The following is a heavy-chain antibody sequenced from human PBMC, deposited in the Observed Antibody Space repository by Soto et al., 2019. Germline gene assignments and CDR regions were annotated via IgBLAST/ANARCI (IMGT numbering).Heavy chain of an antibody. Sequence: EVQLVESGGGLVKPGGSLRLSCAASGFTFSSYSMNWVRQAPGKGLEWVSSISSSSSYIYYADSVKGRFTISRDNAKNSLYLQLNSLRAEDRGVYYWARMGGSGYDYDAGVGLYYYYYGMDVWGQGTTVTVSS. CDR2: ISSSSSYI. D-gene: IGHD5-12*01. V-gene: IGHV3-21*06. J-gene: IGHJ6*02. CDR1: GFTFSSYS. CDR3: ARMGGSGYDYDAGVGLYYYYYGMDV.